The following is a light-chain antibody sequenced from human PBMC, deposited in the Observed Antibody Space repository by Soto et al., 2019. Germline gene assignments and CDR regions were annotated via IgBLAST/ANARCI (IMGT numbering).Light chain of an antibody. CDR2: DVS. Sequence: QSALTQPASVSGSPGQSITISCTGTSSDVGAYKYVSWYQQHPGKAPRLMMYDVSNRPSGVSTRFSGSKSGNTASLTISGRQAEDEADYYCTSYTISSTLRYVFGTGTKLTVL. CDR1: SSDVGAYKY. CDR3: TSYTISSTLRYV. V-gene: IGLV2-14*01. J-gene: IGLJ1*01.